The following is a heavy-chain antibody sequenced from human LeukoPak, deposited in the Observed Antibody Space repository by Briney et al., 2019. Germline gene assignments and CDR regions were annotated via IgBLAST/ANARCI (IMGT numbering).Heavy chain of an antibody. V-gene: IGHV3-43D*04. CDR3: ARGTGIVGAAAGRSYYFDY. CDR2: ISWDGDST. D-gene: IGHD1-26*01. Sequence: GGSLRLSCEASGFTFDDYAMHWVRQPPGKGLEWVSRISWDGDSTIYADSVKGRFTISRDNAKNSLYLQMNSLRAEDTAVYYCARGTGIVGAAAGRSYYFDYWGQGTLVTVSS. J-gene: IGHJ4*02. CDR1: GFTFDDYA.